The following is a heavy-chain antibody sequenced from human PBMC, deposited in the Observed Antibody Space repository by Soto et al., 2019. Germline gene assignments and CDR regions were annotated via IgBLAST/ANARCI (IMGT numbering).Heavy chain of an antibody. Sequence: ESGGGVVQPGRSLRLSCAASGFTFSSYAMHWVRQAPGKGLEWVAVISYDGSNKYYADSVKGRFTISRDNSKNTLYLQMNSLRAEDTAVYYCARLNGGFDYWGQGTLVTVSS. CDR3: ARLNGGFDY. CDR1: GFTFSSYA. J-gene: IGHJ4*02. D-gene: IGHD2-8*01. V-gene: IGHV3-30-3*01. CDR2: ISYDGSNK.